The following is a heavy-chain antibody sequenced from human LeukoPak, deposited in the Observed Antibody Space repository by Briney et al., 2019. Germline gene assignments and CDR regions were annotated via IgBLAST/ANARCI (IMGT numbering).Heavy chain of an antibody. D-gene: IGHD3-9*01. Sequence: ASVKVSCKASGYTFISYAMHWVRQAPGQRLEWMGWINAGNGNTKYSQKFQGRVTITRDTSASTAYMELSSLRSEDTAVYYCARGYDILTGYYSFDYWGQGTLVTVSS. CDR3: ARGYDILTGYYSFDY. CDR1: GYTFISYA. V-gene: IGHV1-3*01. J-gene: IGHJ4*02. CDR2: INAGNGNT.